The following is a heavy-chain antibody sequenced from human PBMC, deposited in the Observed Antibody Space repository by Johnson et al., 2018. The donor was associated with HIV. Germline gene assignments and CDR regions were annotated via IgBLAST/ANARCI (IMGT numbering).Heavy chain of an antibody. J-gene: IGHJ3*02. CDR1: GFSVTSKY. CDR2: IHRPGST. Sequence: VQLAESGGGVVQPGGSLRLPCADSGFSVTSKYLSWVRQARGKGLEWVSLIHRPGSTSYADSAKGRFTISRDNSKNTLYLQINSLRAEDTAVYYCARGGASDAFDIWGQGTMVTVSS. D-gene: IGHD4/OR15-4a*01. V-gene: IGHV3-66*02. CDR3: ARGGASDAFDI.